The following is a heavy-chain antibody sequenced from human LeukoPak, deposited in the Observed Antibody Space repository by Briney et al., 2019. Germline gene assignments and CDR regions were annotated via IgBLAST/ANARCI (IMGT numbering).Heavy chain of an antibody. CDR2: IFYTGDT. Sequence: SETLSLTCSVSGDSVSSSTYYWGWIRQPPGKGLEYIATIFYTGDTYYNPSLKSRVTISMDTSKDQFSLKLSSVTAADTAVYYCARVMVRGYYFDYWGQGTLVTVSS. J-gene: IGHJ4*02. CDR1: GDSVSSSTYY. CDR3: ARVMVRGYYFDY. D-gene: IGHD3-10*01. V-gene: IGHV4-39*07.